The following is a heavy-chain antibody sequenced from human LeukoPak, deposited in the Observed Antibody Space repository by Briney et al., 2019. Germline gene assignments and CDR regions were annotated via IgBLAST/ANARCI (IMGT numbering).Heavy chain of an antibody. CDR3: ARGFAVVAATISYLYYYMDV. CDR2: ISASSGNT. V-gene: IGHV1-18*01. D-gene: IGHD2-15*01. CDR1: GYNFNAYA. J-gene: IGHJ6*03. Sequence: ASVKVSCKASGYNFNAYAVSWVRQAPGQGLEWMGWISASSGNTKLAQRLQGRVTMTTDTSTSTAYMELRSLRSDDTAVYYCARGFAVVAATISYLYYYMDVWGKGTTVTVSS.